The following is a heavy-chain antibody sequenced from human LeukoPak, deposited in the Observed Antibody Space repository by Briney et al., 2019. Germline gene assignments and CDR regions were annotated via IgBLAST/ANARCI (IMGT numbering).Heavy chain of an antibody. J-gene: IGHJ4*02. CDR3: ARGVWRLPDY. CDR1: GGSFSGYY. V-gene: IGHV4-34*01. D-gene: IGHD2-21*01. Sequence: PSETLSLTCAVYGGSFSGYYWSWIRQPPGKGLEWIGEINHSGSTNYNPSLKSRVTISVDTSKNQFSLKLSSVTAADTAVYYCARGVWRLPDYWGQGTLVTVSS. CDR2: INHSGST.